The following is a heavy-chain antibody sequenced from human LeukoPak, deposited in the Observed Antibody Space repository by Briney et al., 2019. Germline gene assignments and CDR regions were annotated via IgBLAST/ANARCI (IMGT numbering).Heavy chain of an antibody. J-gene: IGHJ5*02. CDR3: ARGRPRYSYAYYNWFDP. V-gene: IGHV4-39*07. CDR1: GGSISSSSYY. CDR2: IYYSGST. D-gene: IGHD5-18*01. Sequence: SETLSLTCTVSGGSISSSSYYWGWIRQPPGKGLEWIGSIYYSGSTYYNPSLKSRVTISVDTSKNQFSLKLSSVTAADTAVYYCARGRPRYSYAYYNWFDPWGQGTLVTVSS.